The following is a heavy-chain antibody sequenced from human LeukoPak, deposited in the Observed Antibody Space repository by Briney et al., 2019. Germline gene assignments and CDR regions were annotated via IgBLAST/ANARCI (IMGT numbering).Heavy chain of an antibody. D-gene: IGHD3-9*01. Sequence: PGGSLRLSCAASGFTFSSYAMSWVRQAPGKGLEWVANIKQDGSEKYYVDSVKGRFTISRDNAKNSLYLQMNSLRAEDTAVYYCARVERYYDILTGYYPHYFDYWGQGTLVTVSS. CDR2: IKQDGSEK. V-gene: IGHV3-7*01. CDR1: GFTFSSYA. CDR3: ARVERYYDILTGYYPHYFDY. J-gene: IGHJ4*02.